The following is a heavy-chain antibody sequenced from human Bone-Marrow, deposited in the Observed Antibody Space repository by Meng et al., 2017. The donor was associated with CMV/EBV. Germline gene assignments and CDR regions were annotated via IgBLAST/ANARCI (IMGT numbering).Heavy chain of an antibody. V-gene: IGHV3-53*01. CDR2: IYSGGST. CDR1: GFTVSSNY. J-gene: IGHJ6*02. CDR3: ARDLTYCSSLSCPYMDV. Sequence: GGSLKISCAASGFTVSSNYMSWVRQAPGKGLEWVSVIYSGGSTYYADSVKGRFTISRDNSKNTLALQMNSLRAEDTALYYCARDLTYCSSLSCPYMDVWGQGTTVTVSS. D-gene: IGHD2-2*01.